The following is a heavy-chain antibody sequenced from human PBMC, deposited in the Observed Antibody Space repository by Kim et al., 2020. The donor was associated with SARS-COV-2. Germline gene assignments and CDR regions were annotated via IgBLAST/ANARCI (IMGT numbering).Heavy chain of an antibody. D-gene: IGHD6-19*01. V-gene: IGHV3-33*08. CDR1: GFTFSSYG. Sequence: GGSLRLSCAASGFTFSSYGMRWVRQAPGKGLEWVAVICYDGSNKYYADSVKGRFTISRDNSKNTLYLQMNSLRAEDTAVYYCARDEPSSGWHFDYWGQGSLVTVSS. CDR2: ICYDGSNK. J-gene: IGHJ4*02. CDR3: ARDEPSSGWHFDY.